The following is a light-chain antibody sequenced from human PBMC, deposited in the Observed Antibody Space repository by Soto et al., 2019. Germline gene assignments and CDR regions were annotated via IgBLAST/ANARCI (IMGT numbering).Light chain of an antibody. Sequence: QSALTQPASVSGSPGQSITISCTGTNSDVGSYDLVSWYQQHPGKAPKLIIYEGTKRPSGVSNRFSGSKSGNTASLTISGLQAEDEADYYCCSFAGSSVFGGGTKLTVL. CDR2: EGT. J-gene: IGLJ3*02. V-gene: IGLV2-23*01. CDR1: NSDVGSYDL. CDR3: CSFAGSSV.